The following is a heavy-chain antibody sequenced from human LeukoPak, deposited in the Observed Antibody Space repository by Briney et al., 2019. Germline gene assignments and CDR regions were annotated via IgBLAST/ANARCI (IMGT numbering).Heavy chain of an antibody. CDR1: GGTFSSYA. D-gene: IGHD2-15*01. J-gene: IGHJ4*02. V-gene: IGHV1-69*13. Sequence: SVKVSCKASGGTFSSYAISWVRQAPGQGLEWMGGIIPIFGTANYAQKFQGRVTITADESTSTAYMELSRLRSDDTAVYYCAREGSVHCSGGSCYVFDYWGQGTLVTVSS. CDR3: AREGSVHCSGGSCYVFDY. CDR2: IIPIFGTA.